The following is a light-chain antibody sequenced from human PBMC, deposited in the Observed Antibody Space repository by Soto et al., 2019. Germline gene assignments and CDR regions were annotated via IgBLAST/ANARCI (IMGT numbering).Light chain of an antibody. V-gene: IGLV2-11*01. J-gene: IGLJ1*01. CDR1: RSDIGGYHY. Sequence: QSALTQPRSVSGTLGQSGTISCTGTRSDIGGYHYVSWYQQHPGKAPQLIIYDVTKRPSGVPDRFSGSKSDNTAPLTLSRLQAADVAAYFCSSDEATNEFVVGTGTQRT. CDR2: DVT. CDR3: SSDEATNEFV.